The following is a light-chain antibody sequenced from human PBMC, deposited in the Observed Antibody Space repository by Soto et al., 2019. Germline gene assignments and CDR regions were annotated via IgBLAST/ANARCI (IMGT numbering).Light chain of an antibody. CDR2: GAS. J-gene: IGKJ1*01. Sequence: EIVMTQSPATLSVSPGGRATRSCRASESISDTLSCYQQKPGQAPRLLIYGASKRATGFPARFSGSGSGTDFTLTISSLQSEDFAVYYCQQYNNWPWTFGQGTKVDIK. CDR1: ESISDT. CDR3: QQYNNWPWT. V-gene: IGKV3-15*01.